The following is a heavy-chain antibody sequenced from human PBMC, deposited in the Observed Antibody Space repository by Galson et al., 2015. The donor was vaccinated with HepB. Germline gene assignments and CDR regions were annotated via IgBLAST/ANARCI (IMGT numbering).Heavy chain of an antibody. Sequence: PALVKPTQTLTLTCTFSGFSLSTNGVGVGWIRQPPGKALEWLALIYWDDDKRYSPSLKTRLTITKDTSKNQVVLTMTNMDPVDTATYFCAHYQLGRFDPWGQGTLVTVSS. CDR1: GFSLSTNGVG. D-gene: IGHD1-1*01. V-gene: IGHV2-5*02. J-gene: IGHJ5*02. CDR3: AHYQLGRFDP. CDR2: IYWDDDK.